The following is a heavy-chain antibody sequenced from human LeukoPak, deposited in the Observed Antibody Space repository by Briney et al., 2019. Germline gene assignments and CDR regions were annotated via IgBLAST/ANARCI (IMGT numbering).Heavy chain of an antibody. V-gene: IGHV3-66*01. CDR3: ARGLVVGGSGVWAFDI. D-gene: IGHD1-26*01. CDR1: GFTVSNNY. Sequence: GGSLRLSRAASGFTVSNNYMTWVRQAPGKGLEWVSVIYKIGNTFYADFVKGRFTISRDNFRNTLYLQMNSLRAEDTALYYCARGLVVGGSGVWAFDIWGQGTMVTVSS. J-gene: IGHJ3*02. CDR2: IYKIGNT.